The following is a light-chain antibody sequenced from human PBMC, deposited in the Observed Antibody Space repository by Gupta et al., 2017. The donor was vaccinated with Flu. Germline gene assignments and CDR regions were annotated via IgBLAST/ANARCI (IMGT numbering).Light chain of an antibody. CDR3: CSYGGTNAFWV. V-gene: IGLV2-11*01. J-gene: IGLJ3*02. CDR2: DVT. Sequence: QSVLTQPRSVSGSPGPSVTISCTGTSSDVGAYNYVSWYQHHPGKAPKVIIYDVTKRPSGVPGRLSGSKSGNTASLTISGLQADDEADYYCCSYGGTNAFWVFGGGTKLTV. CDR1: SSDVGAYNY.